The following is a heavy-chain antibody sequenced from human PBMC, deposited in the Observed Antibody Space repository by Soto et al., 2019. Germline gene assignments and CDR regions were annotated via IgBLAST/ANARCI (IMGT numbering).Heavy chain of an antibody. CDR3: AREGSKFPGWDYYYGMDV. CDR2: IIPIFGTA. V-gene: IGHV1-69*13. J-gene: IGHJ6*02. CDR1: GGTFSSYA. D-gene: IGHD6-19*01. Sequence: SVKVSCKASGGTFSSYAISWVRQAPGQGLEWMGGIIPIFGTANYAQKFQGRVTITADESTSTAYMELSSLRSEDTAVYYCAREGSKFPGWDYYYGMDVWGQGTTVTVSS.